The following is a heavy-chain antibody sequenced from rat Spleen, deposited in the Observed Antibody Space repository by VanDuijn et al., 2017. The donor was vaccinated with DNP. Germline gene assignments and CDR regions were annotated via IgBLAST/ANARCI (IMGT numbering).Heavy chain of an antibody. CDR3: ARVGDLHDGGSGDALDA. J-gene: IGHJ4*01. Sequence: EVQLVESGGDLALPGRSLKLSCVASGFTFSYYWMTWIRQVPGKGLEWIASITSGSGSTSYPDSVKGRFTISRDDAKNTLYLHMNSLRPEDTATYYCARVGDLHDGGSGDALDAWGQGTSVTVSS. V-gene: IGHV5-31*01. D-gene: IGHD1-12*02. CDR1: GFTFSYYW. CDR2: ITSGSGST.